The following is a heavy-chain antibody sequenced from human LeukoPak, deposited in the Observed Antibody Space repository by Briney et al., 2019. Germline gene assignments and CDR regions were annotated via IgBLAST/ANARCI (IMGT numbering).Heavy chain of an antibody. CDR3: ARDGWQQYYGMDV. J-gene: IGHJ6*02. V-gene: IGHV1-3*01. CDR1: GYTFNSYA. Sequence: ASVTVSCKASGYTFNSYAMHWVRQAPGQRVEWMGWINAGNGNTKYSQKFQGRVTITRDTSASTAYMELSSLRSEDTAVYYCARDGWQQYYGMDVWGQGTTVTVSS. CDR2: INAGNGNT. D-gene: IGHD6-13*01.